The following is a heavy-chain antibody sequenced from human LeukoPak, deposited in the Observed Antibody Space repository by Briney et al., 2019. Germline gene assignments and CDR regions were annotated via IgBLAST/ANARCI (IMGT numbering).Heavy chain of an antibody. Sequence: SETLSLTCTVSGGSISSSSYYWGWIRQPPGKGLEWIGSIYYSGSTYYNPSLKSRVTISVDTSKNQFSLKLSSVTAADTAVYHRARHPYDFWNPGLGPIDYWGQGTLVTVSS. D-gene: IGHD3-3*01. CDR1: GGSISSSSYY. V-gene: IGHV4-39*01. CDR3: ARHPYDFWNPGLGPIDY. J-gene: IGHJ4*02. CDR2: IYYSGST.